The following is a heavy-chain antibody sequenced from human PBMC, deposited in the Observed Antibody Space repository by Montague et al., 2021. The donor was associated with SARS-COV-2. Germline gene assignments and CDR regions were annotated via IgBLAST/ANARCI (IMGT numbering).Heavy chain of an antibody. J-gene: IGHJ6*02. CDR2: ISSSSSYI. CDR1: GFTFSSYS. D-gene: IGHD6-13*01. V-gene: IGHV3-21*01. CDR3: ATIAAAAHSTFEYYGMDV. Sequence: SLSLSCAASGFTFSSYSMNWVRQAPGKGLEWVSSISSSSSYIYYADSVKGRFTISRDNAKNSLYLQMNSLRAEDTAVYYCATIAAAAHSTFEYYGMDVWGQGTTVTVSS.